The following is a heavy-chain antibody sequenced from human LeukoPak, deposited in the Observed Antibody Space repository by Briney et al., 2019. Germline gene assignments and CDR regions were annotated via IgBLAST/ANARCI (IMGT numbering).Heavy chain of an antibody. D-gene: IGHD3-3*01. CDR1: GFTFSSYE. J-gene: IGHJ4*02. CDR3: ARGHYDSWSAPLDS. V-gene: IGHV3-48*03. Sequence: GGSLRLSCAASGFTFSSYEMNWVRQAPGKGLEWVSYISSGGITKYYADSVKGRFTISRDNAKNSLSLHMNSLRDEDMAVYYCARGHYDSWSAPLDSWGQGTLVTVSS. CDR2: ISSGGITK.